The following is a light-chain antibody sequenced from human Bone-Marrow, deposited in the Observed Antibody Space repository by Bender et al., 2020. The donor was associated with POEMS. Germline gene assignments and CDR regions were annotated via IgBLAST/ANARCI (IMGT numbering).Light chain of an antibody. CDR2: QNN. Sequence: SYDLTQPPSLSVSPGQTARITCSGNELERKYVYWYQQKAGQSPVLLIFQNNRRPSDIPQRFTGSNSGNTATLTISGTQTVDEADFYCQTWDSSTSWVFGGGTHLTVL. V-gene: IGLV3-1*01. J-gene: IGLJ3*02. CDR1: ELERKY. CDR3: QTWDSSTSWV.